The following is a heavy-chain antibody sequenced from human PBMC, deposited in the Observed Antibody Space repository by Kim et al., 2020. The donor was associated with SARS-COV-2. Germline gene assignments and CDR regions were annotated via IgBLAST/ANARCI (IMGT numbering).Heavy chain of an antibody. D-gene: IGHD3-9*01. Sequence: GESLKISCKGSGYSFTSYWIGWVRQMPGKGLEWMGIIYPGDSDTRYSPSFQGQVTISADKSISTAYLQWSSLKASDTAMYYCARHGVYDILTGYYYYGMDVWGQGTTVTVSS. J-gene: IGHJ6*02. CDR2: IYPGDSDT. CDR3: ARHGVYDILTGYYYYGMDV. CDR1: GYSFTSYW. V-gene: IGHV5-51*01.